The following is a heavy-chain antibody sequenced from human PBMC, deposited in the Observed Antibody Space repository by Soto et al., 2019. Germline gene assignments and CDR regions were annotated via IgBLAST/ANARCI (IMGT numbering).Heavy chain of an antibody. D-gene: IGHD7-27*01. V-gene: IGHV3-9*01. CDR3: AKAMGPNWLARLDC. CDR2: ISWNSGAI. CDR1: GFTFDDYA. Sequence: EVQLVESGGGWVQPGRSLRLSCAVSGFTFDDYAMHWVRQAPGEGLEWVSGISWNSGAIGYAYSVKGRFTVLRDNAKSTLYLQMNSLRTEDTALYYCAKAMGPNWLARLDCWGQGTLVTVSS. J-gene: IGHJ4*02.